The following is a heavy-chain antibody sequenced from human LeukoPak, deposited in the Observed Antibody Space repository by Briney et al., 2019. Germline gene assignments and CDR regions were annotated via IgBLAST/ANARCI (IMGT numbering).Heavy chain of an antibody. J-gene: IGHJ4*02. CDR2: ISGSGGST. D-gene: IGHD6-19*01. CDR3: AKDSSGWYYFDY. Sequence: GGSLRLSCAASGFTFSSYAMSWVRQAPGKVLEWVSAISGSGGSTYYADAVKGRFTISSDNSKNTQYLQMNSLRAEDTAVYYCAKDSSGWYYFDYWGQGTLVTVSS. CDR1: GFTFSSYA. V-gene: IGHV3-23*01.